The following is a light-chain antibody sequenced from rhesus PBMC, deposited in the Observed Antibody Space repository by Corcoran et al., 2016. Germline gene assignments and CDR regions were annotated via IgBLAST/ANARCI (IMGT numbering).Light chain of an antibody. J-gene: IGKJ2*01. CDR2: KAS. Sequence: DIQMTQSPSSLSASVGDRVTITCRASENVNNYLNWYKPKPGKAPKLLFYKASTWQSGVPSRFSGNGSGTDYTFTISSLQPEDVATYYCQHGYGTPYSFGQGTKVEIK. V-gene: IGKV1-74*01. CDR1: ENVNNY. CDR3: QHGYGTPYS.